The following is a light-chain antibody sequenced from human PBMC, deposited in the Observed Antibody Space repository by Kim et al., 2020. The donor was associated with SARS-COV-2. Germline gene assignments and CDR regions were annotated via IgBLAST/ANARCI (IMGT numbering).Light chain of an antibody. J-gene: IGKJ5*01. CDR3: LQHSTYPIT. Sequence: ASVGDRVTITCRVSQDIRNDLGWYQQHPGRAPKRLIYGASSLQSGVPSRFSGSGSGTEFTLTISSVQPEDFATYFCLQHSTYPITFGQGTRLEIK. V-gene: IGKV1-17*01. CDR1: QDIRND. CDR2: GAS.